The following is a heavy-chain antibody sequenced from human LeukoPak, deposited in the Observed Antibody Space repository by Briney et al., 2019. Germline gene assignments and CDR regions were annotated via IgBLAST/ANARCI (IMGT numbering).Heavy chain of an antibody. Sequence: PSETLSLTCTVSGGSNSSRSHCWGGIRQPPGKGLEWIGTMFYSGSTYYNPSLKSRVAISVDTSENQFSLELNSVTAADTAVYYCAVAGVRYYDSSGLHAFDFWGRGTMVTVSS. CDR2: MFYSGST. CDR1: GGSNSSRSHC. J-gene: IGHJ3*01. D-gene: IGHD3-22*01. V-gene: IGHV4-39*01. CDR3: AVAGVRYYDSSGLHAFDF.